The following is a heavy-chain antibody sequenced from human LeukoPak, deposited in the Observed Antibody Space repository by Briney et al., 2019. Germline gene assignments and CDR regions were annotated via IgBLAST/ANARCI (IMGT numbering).Heavy chain of an antibody. CDR1: GYTFTTYW. CDR2: IYPGDSET. D-gene: IGHD5-12*01. CDR3: ARGSGYDLDY. J-gene: IGHJ4*02. Sequence: GESLKISCWGSGYTFTTYWIGWVRQMPGKGLEWMGLIYPGDSETRYSPSFQGQVTISVDKSISTAYLQWSSLKTSDTAMYYCARGSGYDLDYWGQGTLVTVSS. V-gene: IGHV5-51*01.